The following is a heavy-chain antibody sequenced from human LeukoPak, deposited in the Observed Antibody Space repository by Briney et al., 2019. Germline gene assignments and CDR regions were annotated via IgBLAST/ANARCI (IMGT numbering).Heavy chain of an antibody. CDR3: ARDHCSPGTCLGGH. CDR1: GDTFIPYT. CDR2: IIPSLDVA. D-gene: IGHD2-15*01. Sequence: ASVKVSCKASGDTFIPYTFSWVRQGPGQGLEWIGRIIPSLDVANYAQKFQGRVTLSVDRDTATTYMEVTSLRSEDTAIYYCARDHCSPGTCLGGHWGQGTLVTVSS. V-gene: IGHV1-69*04. J-gene: IGHJ4*02.